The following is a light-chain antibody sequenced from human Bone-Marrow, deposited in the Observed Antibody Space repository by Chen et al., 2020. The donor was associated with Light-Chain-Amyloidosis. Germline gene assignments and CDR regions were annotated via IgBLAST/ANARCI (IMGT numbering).Light chain of an antibody. CDR1: QTISSNY. Sequence: EIVLTQSPGTLSLSPGEGANLSCRASQTISSNYLTWYQQKFGQAPRLLIYGSSSRATGIPDRFTGSGSGTDSTLTITRLEPEDFAMYYCQQYGTSPLTFGGGTKVEIK. J-gene: IGKJ4*01. V-gene: IGKV3-20*01. CDR2: GSS. CDR3: QQYGTSPLT.